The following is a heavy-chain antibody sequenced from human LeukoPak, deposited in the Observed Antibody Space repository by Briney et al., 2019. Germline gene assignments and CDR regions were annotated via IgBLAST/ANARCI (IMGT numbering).Heavy chain of an antibody. J-gene: IGHJ2*01. CDR3: AGGQGWHFDL. CDR1: GFNFSPYS. D-gene: IGHD2-15*01. Sequence: GGSLRLSCAASGFNFSPYSMNWVRQAPGKGLEWVSSISGSSSDIYYADSVKGRFTISRDSTSLFLQMNSLRAEDTAVYYCAGGQGWHFDLWGRGTLITVSS. V-gene: IGHV3-21*01. CDR2: ISGSSSDI.